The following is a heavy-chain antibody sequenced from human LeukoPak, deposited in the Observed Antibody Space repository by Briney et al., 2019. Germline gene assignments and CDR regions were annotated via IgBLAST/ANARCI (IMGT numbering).Heavy chain of an antibody. CDR1: GGSFSVYY. J-gene: IGHJ5*02. V-gene: IGHV4-34*01. CDR3: ARDPQFVAARFNWFDP. Sequence: NPSETLSLTCAVYGGSFSVYYWSWIRQPPGKGLEWIGEINHSGSTNYNPSLKSRVTISVDTSKKQFSLKLSSVTAAVTAVYYCARDPQFVAARFNWFDPWGQGTLVTVSS. CDR2: INHSGST. D-gene: IGHD5-18*01.